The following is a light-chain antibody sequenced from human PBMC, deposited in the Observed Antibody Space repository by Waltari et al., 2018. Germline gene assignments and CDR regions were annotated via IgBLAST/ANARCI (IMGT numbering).Light chain of an antibody. Sequence: QSVLTQAPSASGTPGQRVTISCSGSSSNLGRNFVFWYQLLPGMAPKLLIFRNNQRPSGVPDRFSGSKSVTSASLAISGLRSEDEADYSCAAWDDSLRGPVFGTGTKLTVL. J-gene: IGLJ3*02. CDR1: SSNLGRNF. CDR3: AAWDDSLRGPV. CDR2: RNN. V-gene: IGLV1-47*01.